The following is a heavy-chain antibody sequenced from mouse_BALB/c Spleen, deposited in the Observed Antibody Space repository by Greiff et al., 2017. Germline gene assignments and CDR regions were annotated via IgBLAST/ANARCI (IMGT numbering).Heavy chain of an antibody. Sequence: EVQLVESGGGLVQPGGSMKLSCVASGFTFSNYWMNWVRQSPEKGLEWVAEIRLKSNNYATHYAESVKGRFTISRDDSKSSVYLQMNNLRAEDTGIDYCTGMHYYGYSYWYFDVWGAGTTVTVSS. CDR1: GFTFSNYW. D-gene: IGHD1-2*01. CDR2: IRLKSNNYAT. V-gene: IGHV6-6*02. J-gene: IGHJ1*01. CDR3: TGMHYYGYSYWYFDV.